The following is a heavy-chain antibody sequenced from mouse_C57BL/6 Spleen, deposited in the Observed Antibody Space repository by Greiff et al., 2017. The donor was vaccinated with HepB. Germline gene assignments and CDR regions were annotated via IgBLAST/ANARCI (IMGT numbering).Heavy chain of an antibody. CDR3: AKGYDDY. CDR1: GFTFSSYA. Sequence: EVMLVESGGGLVKPGGSLKLSCAASGFTFSSYAMSWVRQTPEKRLEWVATISDGGSYTYYPDNVKGRFTISRDNAKNNLYLQMSHLKSEDTAMYYCAKGYDDYWGQGTTLTVSS. CDR2: ISDGGSYT. V-gene: IGHV5-4*03. D-gene: IGHD2-2*01. J-gene: IGHJ2*01.